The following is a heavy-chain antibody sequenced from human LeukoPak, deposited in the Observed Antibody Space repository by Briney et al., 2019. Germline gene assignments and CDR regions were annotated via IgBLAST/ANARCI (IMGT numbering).Heavy chain of an antibody. J-gene: IGHJ5*02. CDR3: ARHYGP. CDR1: GYSFRDYW. D-gene: IGHD3-16*01. V-gene: IGHV3-7*01. CDR2: IRNDGNKK. Sequence: PGGSLRLSCVASGYSFRDYWMSWVRQAPGKGLEWVANIRNDGNKKYYVDSVKGRFTISRDNAKNSLSLQMNSLRDEDTAVYYCARHYGPWGQGTLVTVSS.